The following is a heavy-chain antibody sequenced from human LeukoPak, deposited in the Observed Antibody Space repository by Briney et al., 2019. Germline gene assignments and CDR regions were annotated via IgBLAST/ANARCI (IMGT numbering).Heavy chain of an antibody. CDR1: GGSFSGYY. CDR3: ARESTAATPSFDS. CDR2: IKHGGRP. D-gene: IGHD4-17*01. V-gene: IGHV4-34*01. Sequence: SETLSLTCVVSGGSFSGYYWSWIRQPPGKGLEWIGEIKHGGRPNYNPPLKSRVTISVDTSKNQFSLKLSSVTAADTAVYYCARESTAATPSFDSRGQGALVTVSS. J-gene: IGHJ4*02.